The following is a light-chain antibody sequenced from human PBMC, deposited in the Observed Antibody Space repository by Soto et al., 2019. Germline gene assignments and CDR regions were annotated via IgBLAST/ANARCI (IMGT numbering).Light chain of an antibody. CDR3: LQYGSSPPLT. Sequence: ENVLTQSPGTLSLSPGERATLSCRASQSVTGSYLAWYQQKPGQAPRLLVYGASNRDTGTPDRFSGSGSGTDFTLTISRREHEDFAVYYCLQYGSSPPLTFGGGTKVEIK. J-gene: IGKJ4*01. V-gene: IGKV3-20*01. CDR1: QSVTGSY. CDR2: GAS.